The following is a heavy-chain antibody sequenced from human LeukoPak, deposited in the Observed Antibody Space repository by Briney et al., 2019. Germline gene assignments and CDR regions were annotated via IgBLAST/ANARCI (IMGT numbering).Heavy chain of an antibody. Sequence: GGSLRLSCAASGFTFSSYWMSWVRQAPGKGLEWVANIKQDGSEEYYVDSVKGRFTISRDNAKNSLYLQMNSLRAEDTAVYYCARPTYYYGSGSYHFDYWGQGTLVTVSS. D-gene: IGHD3-10*01. V-gene: IGHV3-7*01. CDR2: IKQDGSEE. CDR1: GFTFSSYW. J-gene: IGHJ4*02. CDR3: ARPTYYYGSGSYHFDY.